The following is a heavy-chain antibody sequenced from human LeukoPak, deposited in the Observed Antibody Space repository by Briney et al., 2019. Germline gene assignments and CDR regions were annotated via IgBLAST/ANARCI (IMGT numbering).Heavy chain of an antibody. CDR2: IYTSGST. J-gene: IGHJ3*02. CDR3: ARDGYSGYDYVYAFDI. D-gene: IGHD5-12*01. Sequence: KTSETLSLTCTVSGGSISSYYWSWIRQPAGKGLEWIGRIYTSGSTNYNPSLKSRVTMSVDTSKSQFSLKLSSVTAADTAVYYCARDGYSGYDYVYAFDIWGQGTMVTVSS. CDR1: GGSISSYY. V-gene: IGHV4-4*07.